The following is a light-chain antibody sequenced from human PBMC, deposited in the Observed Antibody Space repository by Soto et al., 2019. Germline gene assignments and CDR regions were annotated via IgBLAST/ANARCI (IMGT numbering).Light chain of an antibody. CDR1: QSISSY. Sequence: DIQMTQSPSSLSASVGDRVTITCRASQSISSYLNWYQQKPGKAPKLLIYAASSLQSGVPSRFSGSGSGTDFTLTISSLQPEDFATYYCQQSYSTPITLGPGTQVDIK. J-gene: IGKJ3*01. CDR2: AAS. CDR3: QQSYSTPIT. V-gene: IGKV1-39*01.